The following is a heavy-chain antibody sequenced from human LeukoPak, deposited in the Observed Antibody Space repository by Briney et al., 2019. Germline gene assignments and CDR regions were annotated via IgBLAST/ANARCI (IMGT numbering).Heavy chain of an antibody. Sequence: PSETLSLTCAVYGGSFSGYYWSWIRQPPGKGLEWIGEINHSGSTNYNPSLKSRVTISVDTSKNQFSLKLSSVTAADTAVYYCAREVGIVATIKPYFDYWGRGTLVTVSS. V-gene: IGHV4-34*01. J-gene: IGHJ4*02. D-gene: IGHD5-12*01. CDR2: INHSGST. CDR1: GGSFSGYY. CDR3: AREVGIVATIKPYFDY.